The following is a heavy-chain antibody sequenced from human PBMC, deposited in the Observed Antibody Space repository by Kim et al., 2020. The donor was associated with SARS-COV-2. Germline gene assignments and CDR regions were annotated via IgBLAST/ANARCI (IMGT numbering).Heavy chain of an antibody. CDR1: GGTFSSYA. J-gene: IGHJ4*02. CDR3: ARDKCSGGSCYSGFDY. Sequence: SVKVSCKASGGTFSSYAISWVRQAPGQGLEWMGRIIPILGIANYAQKFQGRVTITADKSTSTAYMELSSLRSEDTAVYYCARDKCSGGSCYSGFDYWGQ. D-gene: IGHD2-15*01. CDR2: IIPILGIA. V-gene: IGHV1-69*04.